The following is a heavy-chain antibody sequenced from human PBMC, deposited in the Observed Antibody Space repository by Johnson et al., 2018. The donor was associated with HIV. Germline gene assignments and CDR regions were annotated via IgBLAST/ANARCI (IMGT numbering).Heavy chain of an antibody. J-gene: IGHJ3*02. D-gene: IGHD3-22*01. CDR2: IWYDGSNN. CDR1: GFMFDDYA. V-gene: IGHV3-33*02. CDR3: ARDPELDYFDNRAFDI. Sequence: VQLVESGGGVVQPGGSLRLSCTASGFMFDDYAMHWVRQAPGKGLEWVAVIWYDGSNNYYADSVKGRFTISKDNSRNTLFLHMNSLRADDTAVYYCARDPELDYFDNRAFDIWGQGTMVTVSS.